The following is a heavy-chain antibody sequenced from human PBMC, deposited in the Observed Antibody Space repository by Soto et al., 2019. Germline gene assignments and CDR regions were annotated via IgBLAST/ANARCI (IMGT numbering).Heavy chain of an antibody. J-gene: IGHJ4*02. D-gene: IGHD2-2*01. V-gene: IGHV3-33*01. CDR1: GFTFSNYG. Sequence: GGSLRLSCAASGFTFSNYGMHWVRQAPGKGLEWVAVIWYDGNNKYYADSVKGRFTISRDNSNNTLYVQMTSLRAEDTAVYYCAGWRHALFDYWGQGTPVTVSS. CDR2: IWYDGNNK. CDR3: AGWRHALFDY.